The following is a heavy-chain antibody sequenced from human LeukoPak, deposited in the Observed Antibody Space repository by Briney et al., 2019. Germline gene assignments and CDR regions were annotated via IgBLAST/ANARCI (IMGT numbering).Heavy chain of an antibody. CDR1: GDTFSSYA. Sequence: ASVKVSCKASGDTFSSYAISWVRQAPGQGLEWMGGIIPIFGTANYAQKFQGRVTITADESTSTAYMELSSLRSEDTAVYYCARGTGFPLSYYYYYYMDVWGKGTTVTVSS. D-gene: IGHD2-8*02. V-gene: IGHV1-69*13. CDR2: IIPIFGTA. J-gene: IGHJ6*03. CDR3: ARGTGFPLSYYYYYYMDV.